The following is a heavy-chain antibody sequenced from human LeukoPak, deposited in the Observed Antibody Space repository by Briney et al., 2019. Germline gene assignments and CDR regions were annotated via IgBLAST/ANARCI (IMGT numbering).Heavy chain of an antibody. Sequence: SPSETLSLTCTVSGDSIRNYYCSWIQQPAGQGLEWIGRIYSSGTTNYNPSLKSRVTMSVDTSTKQFSLRLSSVTAADTAVYYCVRDVGGSGWFDSWGQGTLVTVSS. J-gene: IGHJ5*01. CDR2: IYSSGTT. D-gene: IGHD1-26*01. V-gene: IGHV4-4*07. CDR1: GDSIRNYY. CDR3: VRDVGGSGWFDS.